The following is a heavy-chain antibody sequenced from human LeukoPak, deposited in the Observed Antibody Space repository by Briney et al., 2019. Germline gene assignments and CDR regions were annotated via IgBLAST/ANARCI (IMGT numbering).Heavy chain of an antibody. V-gene: IGHV4-34*01. CDR2: INHSGST. D-gene: IGHD1-7*01. J-gene: IGHJ4*02. CDR1: GGSFSGYY. CDR3: ARDGTQLELRPFDY. Sequence: PSETLSLTCAVYGGSFSGYYWSWIRQPPGKGLEWIGEINHSGSTNYNPSLKSRVTISVDTSKNQFSLKLSSVTAADTAVYYCARDGTQLELRPFDYWGQGTLVTVSS.